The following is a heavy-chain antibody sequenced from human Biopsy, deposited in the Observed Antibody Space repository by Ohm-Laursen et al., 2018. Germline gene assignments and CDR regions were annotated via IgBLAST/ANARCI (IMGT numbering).Heavy chain of an antibody. CDR1: GFIFDDYA. J-gene: IGHJ3*02. CDR3: AKIHCSGGSCYPNAFDM. D-gene: IGHD2-15*01. V-gene: IGHV3-9*01. Sequence: SLRLSCSAPGFIFDDYATHWVRQAPGKGLEWVSGISWNSVGIGCADSVKGRFTISRDNAKNFLYLQMNNLRPEDTALYYCAKIHCSGGSCYPNAFDMWGHGTRVTVS. CDR2: ISWNSVGI.